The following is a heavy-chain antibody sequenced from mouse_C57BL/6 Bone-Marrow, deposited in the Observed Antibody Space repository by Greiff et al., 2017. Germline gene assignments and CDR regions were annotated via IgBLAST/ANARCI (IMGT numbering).Heavy chain of an antibody. CDR3: ARGLGRWYFDV. J-gene: IGHJ1*03. CDR2: INPSSGYT. D-gene: IGHD4-1*01. CDR1: GYTFTSYW. V-gene: IGHV1-7*01. Sequence: VQGVESGAELAKPGASVKLSCKASGYTFTSYWMHWVKQRPGQGLEWIGYINPSSGYTKYNQKFKDKATLTADKSSSTAYMQLSSLTYEDSAVYYCARGLGRWYFDVWGTGTTVTVSS.